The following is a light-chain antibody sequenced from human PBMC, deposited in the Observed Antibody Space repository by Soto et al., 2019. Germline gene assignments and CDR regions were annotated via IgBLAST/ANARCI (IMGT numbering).Light chain of an antibody. CDR1: SSDVGSYNL. CDR3: CSYATSSTYV. J-gene: IGLJ1*01. CDR2: EGS. V-gene: IGLV2-23*01. Sequence: QSVLTQPASVSGSPGQSITISCTGTSSDVGSYNLVSWYQHHPGKAPKLMIYEGSKRPSGVSNRFSGSKSGNTASLTISGLQAEDEADYYCCSYATSSTYVFGTGTKVTVL.